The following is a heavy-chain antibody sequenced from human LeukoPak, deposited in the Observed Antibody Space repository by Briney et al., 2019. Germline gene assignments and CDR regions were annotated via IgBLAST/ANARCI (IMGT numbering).Heavy chain of an antibody. Sequence: GGSLKLSCAASGFTFSSYGMHWVRQAPGKGLEWVAVISYDGSNKYYADSVKGRFTISRDNSKNTLYLQMNSLRAEDTAVYYCARDGSRGGAPWYFFDSWGQGTLVTVSS. V-gene: IGHV3-30*03. D-gene: IGHD1-26*01. CDR1: GFTFSSYG. CDR2: ISYDGSNK. CDR3: ARDGSRGGAPWYFFDS. J-gene: IGHJ4*02.